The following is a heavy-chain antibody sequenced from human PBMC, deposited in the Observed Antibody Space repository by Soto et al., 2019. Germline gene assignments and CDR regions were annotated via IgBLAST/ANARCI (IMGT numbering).Heavy chain of an antibody. J-gene: IGHJ3*02. CDR2: ISWNSGSI. D-gene: IGHD6-19*01. CDR1: GFTFDDYA. Sequence: EVQLVESGGGLVQPGRSLRLSCAASGFTFDDYAMHWVRQAPGKGLEWVSGISWNSGSIGYADSVKGRFTISRDNAKNSLYLQMSSLRAEDTALYYCAKDRSSGSWNAFDIWGQGTMVTVSS. V-gene: IGHV3-9*01. CDR3: AKDRSSGSWNAFDI.